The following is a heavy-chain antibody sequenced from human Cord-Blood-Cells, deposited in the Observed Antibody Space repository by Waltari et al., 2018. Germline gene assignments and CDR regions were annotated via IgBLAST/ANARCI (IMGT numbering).Heavy chain of an antibody. V-gene: IGHV4-34*01. CDR2: INHSGST. CDR1: GGSFSSYY. J-gene: IGHJ1*01. CDR3: ARGGVVEYFQH. Sequence: QVQLQQWGAGLSKPSETLSLTRADYGGSFSSYYWSWIRQPPGKGLEWSGEINHSGSTNYNPSLKRRVTISVDTSKNQFSLKLSSVTAADTAVYYCARGGVVEYFQHWGQGTLVTVSS. D-gene: IGHD3-3*01.